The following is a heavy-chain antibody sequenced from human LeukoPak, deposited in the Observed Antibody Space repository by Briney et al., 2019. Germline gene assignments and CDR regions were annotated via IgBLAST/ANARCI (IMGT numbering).Heavy chain of an antibody. D-gene: IGHD3-22*01. CDR3: AKTYYYDSSGYSHYLAYDY. CDR1: GFTFSSYA. CDR2: ISGSGADT. Sequence: GGSLRLSCAASGFTFSSYAMSWVRQAPGKGLEWVSAISGSGADTYHADSVRGRFTISRDNSRNTLYLQLNSLRAEDTATYYCAKTYYYDSSGYSHYLAYDYWGQGTLVTVSS. V-gene: IGHV3-23*01. J-gene: IGHJ4*02.